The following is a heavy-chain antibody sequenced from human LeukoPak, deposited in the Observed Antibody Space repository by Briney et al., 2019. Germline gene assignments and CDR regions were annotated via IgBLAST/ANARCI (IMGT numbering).Heavy chain of an antibody. Sequence: SVKVSCKVSGGTFSSYAISWVRQAPGQGLEWMGGIIPIFGTANYAQKFQGRVTITADKSTSTAYMELSSLRSEDTAVYYCASFDWNDLNWFDPWGQGTLVTVSS. D-gene: IGHD1-1*01. J-gene: IGHJ5*02. CDR3: ASFDWNDLNWFDP. CDR1: GGTFSSYA. CDR2: IIPIFGTA. V-gene: IGHV1-69*06.